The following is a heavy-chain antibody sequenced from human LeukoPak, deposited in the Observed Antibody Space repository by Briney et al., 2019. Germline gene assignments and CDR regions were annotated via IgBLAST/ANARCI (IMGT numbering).Heavy chain of an antibody. CDR2: INSDGSST. V-gene: IGHV3-74*01. CDR1: GFTFSSYW. Sequence: GGSLRLSCAASGFTFSSYWMHWVRQAPRKGLAWVSRINSDGSSTRYADSVKGRFTISRDNAKNTLYLQMNSLRAEDTAVYYCVRDNDSIFDNWGQGTLVTVSS. CDR3: VRDNDSIFDN. J-gene: IGHJ4*02. D-gene: IGHD2/OR15-2a*01.